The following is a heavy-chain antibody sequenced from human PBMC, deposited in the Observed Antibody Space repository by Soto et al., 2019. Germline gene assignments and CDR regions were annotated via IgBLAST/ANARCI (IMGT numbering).Heavy chain of an antibody. D-gene: IGHD3-16*01. CDR2: IWHDGSEI. CDR3: AREGFGGTAFRGFLDY. CDR1: GSIFIGYG. Sequence: PGGSLRLSCVVPGSIFIGYGMHWVRQAPGKGLEWVAVIWHDGSEIYYADSVKGRFTISRDNSKNTLYLQMNSLRAEDTAVYYYAREGFGGTAFRGFLDYGGQGTLVTVSS. J-gene: IGHJ4*02. V-gene: IGHV3-33*01.